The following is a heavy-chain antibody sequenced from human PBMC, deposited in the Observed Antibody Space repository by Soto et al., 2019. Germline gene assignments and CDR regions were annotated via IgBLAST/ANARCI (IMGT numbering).Heavy chain of an antibody. Sequence: QVQLVESGGGVVQPGRSLRLSCAASGFTFSTYGMHWVRQAPGKGLEWVAVMSYDGSNKYYADSVRGRFTISRDNSKNTLYLQMNSLRVEDMAVYYCAKGGGSYYRHPRIDHWGQGTLLTVSS. J-gene: IGHJ4*02. CDR1: GFTFSTYG. CDR2: MSYDGSNK. CDR3: AKGGGSYYRHPRIDH. D-gene: IGHD1-26*01. V-gene: IGHV3-30*18.